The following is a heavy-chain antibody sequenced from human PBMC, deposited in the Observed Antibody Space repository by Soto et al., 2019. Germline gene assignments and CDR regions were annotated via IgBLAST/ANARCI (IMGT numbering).Heavy chain of an antibody. CDR3: ARIPLVGATTWYFDY. D-gene: IGHD1-26*01. J-gene: IGHJ4*02. CDR1: GYSFTSYW. CDR2: IYPGDSDT. V-gene: IGHV5-51*01. Sequence: PGEPMKISCKGSGYSFTSYWIGWVRQMPGKGLEWMGIIYPGDSDTRYSPSFQGQVTISADKSISTAYLQWSSLKASDTAMYYCARIPLVGATTWYFDYWGQGTLVTVSS.